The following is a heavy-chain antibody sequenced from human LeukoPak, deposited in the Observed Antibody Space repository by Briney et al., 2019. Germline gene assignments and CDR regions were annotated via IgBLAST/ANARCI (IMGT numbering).Heavy chain of an antibody. Sequence: PGGSLRLSCAASGFTFSSYSMNWVRQAPGKGLEWVSSISSSSSYIYYADSVKGRFTISRDNAKNSLYLQMNSLRAEDTAVYYCVREGSIVADMMFGVWGQGTLVTVSS. CDR2: ISSSSSYI. D-gene: IGHD3-10*02. CDR1: GFTFSSYS. J-gene: IGHJ4*02. CDR3: VREGSIVADMMFGV. V-gene: IGHV3-21*01.